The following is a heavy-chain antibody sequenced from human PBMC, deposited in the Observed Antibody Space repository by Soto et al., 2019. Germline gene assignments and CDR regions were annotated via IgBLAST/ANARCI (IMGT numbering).Heavy chain of an antibody. CDR3: ARSLTNIVVVPAAMASYYYYGMDV. V-gene: IGHV5-51*01. Sequence: GESLKISCKGSGYSFTRYWIGWVRQMPGKGLEWMGIIYPGDSDTRYSPSFQGQVTISADKSISTAYLQWSSLKASDTAMYYCARSLTNIVVVPAAMASYYYYGMDVWGQGTTVTVSS. D-gene: IGHD2-2*01. CDR1: GYSFTRYW. CDR2: IYPGDSDT. J-gene: IGHJ6*02.